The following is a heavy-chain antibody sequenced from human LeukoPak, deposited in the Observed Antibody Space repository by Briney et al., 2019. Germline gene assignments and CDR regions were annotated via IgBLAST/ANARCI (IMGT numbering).Heavy chain of an antibody. J-gene: IGHJ4*02. D-gene: IGHD4-17*01. CDR1: GFTFSGSA. V-gene: IGHV3-73*01. CDR3: TVSHDYGDH. CDR2: IRSRANNYAT. Sequence: GGSLRLSCAASGFTFSGSAIHWVRQASGKGLEWVGRIRSRANNYATAYAASVKGRFTISGDDSNKTAFLQMSSLRTEDTAVYYCTVSHDYGDHWGQGTLVTVSS.